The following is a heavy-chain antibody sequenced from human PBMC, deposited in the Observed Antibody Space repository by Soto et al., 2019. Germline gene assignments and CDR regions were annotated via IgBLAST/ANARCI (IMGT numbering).Heavy chain of an antibody. CDR3: ARLDTVATGGFDY. J-gene: IGHJ4*02. Sequence: ASVKVSCKASGYTFTSNSIHLVRQAPGQRLEWIGWINPGNGKTKYSQKFQARVTITNDTSANIAYMELSSLRSEDTAVYYCARLDTVATGGFDYWGQGTLVTVSS. CDR2: INPGNGKT. V-gene: IGHV1-3*01. D-gene: IGHD5-12*01. CDR1: GYTFTSNS.